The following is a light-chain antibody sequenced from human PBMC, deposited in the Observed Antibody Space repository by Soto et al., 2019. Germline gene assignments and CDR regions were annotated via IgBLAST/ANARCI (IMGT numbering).Light chain of an antibody. CDR2: GAS. CDR1: QSVSSSF. Sequence: EIVLTQSPGTLSLSPGERATLSCRASQSVSSSFLAWYQQKPGQAPRLLIYGASSRATGIPDRFSGSGSGPDFTLTISRLEPEDVAMYYCQQYGSSPLTFGGGTKVEIK. J-gene: IGKJ4*01. V-gene: IGKV3-20*01. CDR3: QQYGSSPLT.